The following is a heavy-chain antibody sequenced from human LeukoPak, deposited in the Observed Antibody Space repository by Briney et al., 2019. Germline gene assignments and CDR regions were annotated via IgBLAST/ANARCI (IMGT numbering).Heavy chain of an antibody. J-gene: IGHJ6*02. CDR2: IKEDGSEK. Sequence: GGSLRLSCAASGLTFSRCWMTWVRQAPGKGLEWVANIKEDGSEKYYVDSVEGRFTISRDNDKNSLYLQMNSLRVDDTAVYYCARASEVWGVGFFSPSYGLDVWGQGTTVTVSS. CDR3: ARASEVWGVGFFSPSYGLDV. V-gene: IGHV3-7*01. CDR1: GLTFSRCW. D-gene: IGHD3-16*01.